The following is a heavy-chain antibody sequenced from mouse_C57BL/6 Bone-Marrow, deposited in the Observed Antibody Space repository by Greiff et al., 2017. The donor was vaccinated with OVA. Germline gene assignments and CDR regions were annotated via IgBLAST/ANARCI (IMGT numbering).Heavy chain of an antibody. CDR1: GFSFTSYG. Sequence: VQLQESGPGLVAPSQSLSITCTVSGFSFTSYGVHWVRQPPGKGLEWLVVIWSDGSTTYNSALKSRLSISKDNSKSQVFLKMNSLQTDDTAMYYCARPGSSYDYAMDYWGQGTSVTVSS. CDR2: IWSDGST. V-gene: IGHV2-6*03. CDR3: ARPGSSYDYAMDY. J-gene: IGHJ4*01. D-gene: IGHD1-1*01.